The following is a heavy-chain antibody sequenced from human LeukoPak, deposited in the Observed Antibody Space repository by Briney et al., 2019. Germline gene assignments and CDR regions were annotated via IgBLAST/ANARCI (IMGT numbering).Heavy chain of an antibody. CDR1: GYSFTSYW. J-gene: IGHJ5*02. CDR2: IYPGDSDT. Sequence: GESLRISCKGSGYSFTSYWIGWVRQMPGKGLEWMGIIYPGDSDTRYSPSFQGRVTISADKSISTAYLQWSSLKASDTAMYYCARQRFTMRAYAGNWFDPWGQGTLVTVSS. V-gene: IGHV5-51*01. D-gene: IGHD3-10*01. CDR3: ARQRFTMRAYAGNWFDP.